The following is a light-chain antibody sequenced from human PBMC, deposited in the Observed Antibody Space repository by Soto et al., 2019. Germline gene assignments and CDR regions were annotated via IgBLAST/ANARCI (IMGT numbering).Light chain of an antibody. CDR2: SNN. V-gene: IGLV1-44*01. J-gene: IGLJ1*01. CDR1: SSNIGSNT. CDR3: AAWDDSLNGYV. Sequence: QSVLTQPPSASGTPGQRVTISCSGSSSNIGSNTVNWYQQLPGTAPQLLIYSNNQRPSGVPGRCSGSKSGTSASLAISGLQSEDEADYYWAAWDDSLNGYVFGTGTKVTVL.